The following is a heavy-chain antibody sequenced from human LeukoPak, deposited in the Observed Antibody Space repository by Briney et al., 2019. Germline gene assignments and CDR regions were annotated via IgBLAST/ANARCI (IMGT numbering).Heavy chain of an antibody. CDR2: IYHSGST. J-gene: IGHJ6*04. CDR1: GYSITSGYY. V-gene: IGHV4-38-2*02. CDR3: AREIRMDV. Sequence: PSETLSPTCAVSGYSITSGYYWGWIRQPPGKGLEWIGSIYHSGSTHYNPSLKSRVTISVDTSKNQFSLKLSSVTAADTAVYYCAREIRMDVWGKGTTVTVSS.